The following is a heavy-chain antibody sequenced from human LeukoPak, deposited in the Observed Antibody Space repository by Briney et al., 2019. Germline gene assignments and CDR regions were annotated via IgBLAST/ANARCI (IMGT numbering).Heavy chain of an antibody. CDR2: NSGSGGTS. Sequence: GGSLRLSCVASGFTFTSYAMSWVRQAPGKGLEWVSVNSGSGGTSYQADSVKGRFTISRENSKNTLYLQMNSLRGEDTAVYYCARDWVAGRPFDYWGQGTLVT. D-gene: IGHD2-15*01. CDR3: ARDWVAGRPFDY. J-gene: IGHJ4*02. CDR1: GFTFTSYA. V-gene: IGHV3-23*01.